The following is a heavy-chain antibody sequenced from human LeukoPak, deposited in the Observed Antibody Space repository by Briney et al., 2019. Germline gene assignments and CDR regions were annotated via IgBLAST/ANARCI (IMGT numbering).Heavy chain of an antibody. CDR3: ARGGFGSGSYYREFDY. V-gene: IGHV4-34*01. CDR2: INHSGST. CDR1: GGSFSGYY. J-gene: IGHJ4*02. Sequence: SETLSLTCAVYGGSFSGYYWRWIRQPPGKGLEWIGEINHSGSTNYNPSLKSRVTISVDTSKNQFSLKLSSVTAADTAVYYCARGGFGSGSYYREFDYWGQGTLVTVSS. D-gene: IGHD3-10*01.